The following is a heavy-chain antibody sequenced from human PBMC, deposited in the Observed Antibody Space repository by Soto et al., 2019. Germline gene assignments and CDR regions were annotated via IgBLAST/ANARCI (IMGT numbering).Heavy chain of an antibody. CDR1: GFTFSSYG. D-gene: IGHD3-9*01. CDR2: ISFDGINE. CDR3: AKPKVDWDNYYYGMDV. V-gene: IGHV3-30*18. J-gene: IGHJ6*02. Sequence: PGGPLRLSCTASGFTFSSYGMHWVCQAPGKGLEWVAGISFDGINEYYADSVKGRFTISRDNSKNTMHLQMNSLRAEDTAVYYCAKPKVDWDNYYYGMDVWGQGTTVTVSS.